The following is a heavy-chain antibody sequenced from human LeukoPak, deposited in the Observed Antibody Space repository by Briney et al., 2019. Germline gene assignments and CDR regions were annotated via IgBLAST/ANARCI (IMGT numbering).Heavy chain of an antibody. CDR1: GYTFTSWD. D-gene: IGHD6-13*01. Sequence: ASVKVSCKASGYTFTSWDFNWVRQATGQGLEWMGWMNPNSGNTGYAQKFQGRVTMTRDTSISTAYMELSSLRVEDSAVYYCVRDKRGAAAADDPFDIWGQGTMVTVSS. J-gene: IGHJ3*02. CDR2: MNPNSGNT. CDR3: VRDKRGAAAADDPFDI. V-gene: IGHV1-8*01.